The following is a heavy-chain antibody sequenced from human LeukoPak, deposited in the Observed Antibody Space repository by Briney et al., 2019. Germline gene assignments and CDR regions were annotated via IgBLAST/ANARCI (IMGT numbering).Heavy chain of an antibody. Sequence: GGSLRLSCAASGFTFSSYSMNWVRQAPGKGLEWVSSISSSSSYIYYADSVKGRFTISRDNAKNSLYLQMNSLRAEDTAVYYCARAQGYYDSSGYWGWAYYYGMDVWGQGTTVTVSS. V-gene: IGHV3-21*01. D-gene: IGHD3-22*01. J-gene: IGHJ6*02. CDR1: GFTFSSYS. CDR2: ISSSSSYI. CDR3: ARAQGYYDSSGYWGWAYYYGMDV.